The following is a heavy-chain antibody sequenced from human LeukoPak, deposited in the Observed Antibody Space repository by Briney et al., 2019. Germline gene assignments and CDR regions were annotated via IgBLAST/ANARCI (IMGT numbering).Heavy chain of an antibody. V-gene: IGHV3-30-3*01. CDR2: ISYDGSNK. CDR3: ARGSGQYQLLFLYDY. Sequence: PGGSLRLSCAASGFTFSSYAMHWVRQAPGKGLEWVAVISYDGSNKYYADSVKGRFTISRGNSKNTLYLQMNSLRAEDTAVYYCARGSGQYQLLFLYDYWGQGTLVTVSS. D-gene: IGHD2-2*01. J-gene: IGHJ4*02. CDR1: GFTFSSYA.